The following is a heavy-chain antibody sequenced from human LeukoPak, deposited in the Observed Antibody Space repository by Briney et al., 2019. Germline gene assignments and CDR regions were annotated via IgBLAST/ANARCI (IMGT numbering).Heavy chain of an antibody. V-gene: IGHV3-30*02. D-gene: IGHD2-2*01. Sequence: GGSLRLSCAASGFTFSSYGMHWVRQAPGKGLEWVAFIRYDGGNKYYADSVKGRFPISRDNSKNTLYLQMNSLRAEDTAVYYCAKDRVNCSSTSCYSVGGNFDYWGQGTLVTVSS. CDR3: AKDRVNCSSTSCYSVGGNFDY. CDR2: IRYDGGNK. J-gene: IGHJ4*02. CDR1: GFTFSSYG.